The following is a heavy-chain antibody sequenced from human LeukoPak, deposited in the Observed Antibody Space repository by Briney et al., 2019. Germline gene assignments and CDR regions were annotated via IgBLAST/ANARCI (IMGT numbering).Heavy chain of an antibody. D-gene: IGHD5-24*01. CDR1: GGSISSGGYS. Sequence: SQTLSLTCAVSGGSISSGGYSWSWIRQPPGKGLEWIGYIYHSGSTNYNPSLKSRVTISVDRSKNQFSLKLSSVTAADTAVYYCARGRNIEMTTMSGGSDYWGQGTLVTVSS. CDR2: IYHSGST. J-gene: IGHJ4*02. CDR3: ARGRNIEMTTMSGGSDY. V-gene: IGHV4-30-2*01.